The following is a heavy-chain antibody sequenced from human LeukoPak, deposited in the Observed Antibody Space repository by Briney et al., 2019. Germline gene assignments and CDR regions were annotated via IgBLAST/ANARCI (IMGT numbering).Heavy chain of an antibody. CDR1: GGSFSGSY. CDR3: ARADCSSTSCSGV. D-gene: IGHD2-2*01. J-gene: IGHJ6*02. CDR2: ISHSGSI. Sequence: PSETLSLTCAVFGGSFSGSYWSWIRQPPGKGLEWIGEISHSGSISYNSSIKSRVTISVDTSKNLFSLRLRSVTAADTAVYYCARADCSSTSCSGVWGQGTTVTVSS. V-gene: IGHV4-34*01.